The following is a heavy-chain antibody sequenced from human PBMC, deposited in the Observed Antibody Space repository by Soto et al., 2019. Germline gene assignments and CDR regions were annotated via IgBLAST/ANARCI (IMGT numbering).Heavy chain of an antibody. D-gene: IGHD4-4*01. Sequence: PSETLSLTCTVSGGSISSGSYYWSWIRQPPGKGLEWIGYIYYSGSTNYNPSLKSRVTISVDTSKNQFSLKLSSVTAADTAVYYCARDNLRRVRTTVTTFYYYYGMDVWGQGTTVTVSS. CDR3: ARDNLRRVRTTVTTFYYYYGMDV. J-gene: IGHJ6*02. CDR2: IYYSGST. CDR1: GGSISSGSYY. V-gene: IGHV4-61*01.